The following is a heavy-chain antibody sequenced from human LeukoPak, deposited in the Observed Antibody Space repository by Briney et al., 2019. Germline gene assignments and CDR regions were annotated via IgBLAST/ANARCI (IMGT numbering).Heavy chain of an antibody. Sequence: GGSLRLSCAASGFTFSSYAMSWVRQAPGKGLEWVAGISWNSVSIDYADSVKGRFTISRDNAKNSLYLQMNSLRAEDTALYYCAKIDYGGSDWGQGTLVTVSS. V-gene: IGHV3-9*01. CDR3: AKIDYGGSD. J-gene: IGHJ4*02. CDR1: GFTFSSYA. CDR2: ISWNSVSI. D-gene: IGHD4-23*01.